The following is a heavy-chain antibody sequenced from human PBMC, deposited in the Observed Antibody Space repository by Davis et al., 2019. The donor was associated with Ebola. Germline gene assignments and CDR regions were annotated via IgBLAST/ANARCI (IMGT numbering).Heavy chain of an antibody. CDR3: TRGLRPYSVYDPPDY. J-gene: IGHJ4*02. Sequence: SVKVSCKASGGTFNSHALTWVRQAPGQGLEWMGGIIPVFGSAHYAQKFQGRVTITADESTTTAYMELSMLRSEDTAVYYCTRGLRPYSVYDPPDYWGQGTLVSVSS. CDR2: IIPVFGSA. CDR1: GGTFNSHA. D-gene: IGHD5/OR15-5a*01. V-gene: IGHV1-69*13.